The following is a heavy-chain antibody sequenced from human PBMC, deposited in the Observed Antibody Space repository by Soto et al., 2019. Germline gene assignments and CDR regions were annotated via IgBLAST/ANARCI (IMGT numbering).Heavy chain of an antibody. J-gene: IGHJ4*02. D-gene: IGHD2-21*02. CDR3: ARGGVVVTALRFDY. V-gene: IGHV4-31*03. CDR1: GDSINRGGYY. Sequence: QVPLQDSGPGLVKASQTLSVTCTVSGDSINRGGYYWIWIRQFPGKGLEWIGSVYYTGTTSYNPSLESRAAISVDTSMKHFSLKLSSVTAADTAVYYCARGGVVVTALRFDYWGQGTLVTVSS. CDR2: VYYTGTT.